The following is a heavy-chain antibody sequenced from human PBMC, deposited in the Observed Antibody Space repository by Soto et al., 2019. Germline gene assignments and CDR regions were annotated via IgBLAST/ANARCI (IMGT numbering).Heavy chain of an antibody. CDR2: IIPIFGTA. CDR3: TRDLDYYDSTNRRMYYYYYGMDV. CDR1: GGTFSSYA. J-gene: IGHJ6*02. Sequence: VASVKVSCKASGGTFSSYAISWVRQAPGQGLEWMGGIIPIFGTASYAQKFQGRVTITADESTSTAYMELSSLRSEDTAVYYCTRDLDYYDSTNRRMYYYYYGMDVWGQGTTVTVSS. V-gene: IGHV1-69*13. D-gene: IGHD3-22*01.